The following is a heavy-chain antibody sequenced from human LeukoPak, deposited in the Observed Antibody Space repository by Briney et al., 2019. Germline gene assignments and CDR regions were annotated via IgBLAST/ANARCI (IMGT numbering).Heavy chain of an antibody. D-gene: IGHD2/OR15-2a*01. V-gene: IGHV4-34*01. J-gene: IGHJ3*02. Sequence: SETLSLTCAVYDGSLSGYYWSWIRQPPGKGLEWIGEINHSGSTNYNPSLKSRVTISVDTSKNQFSLKLSSVTAADTAVYYCARVIFSQRDAIDIWGQGTMVTVSS. CDR1: DGSLSGYY. CDR3: ARVIFSQRDAIDI. CDR2: INHSGST.